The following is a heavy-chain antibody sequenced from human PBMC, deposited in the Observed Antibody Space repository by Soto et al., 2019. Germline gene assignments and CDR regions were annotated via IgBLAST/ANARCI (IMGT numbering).Heavy chain of an antibody. CDR3: ARDRGGYDRLYYYHGMDV. CDR2: ISYDGSNK. CDR1: GFTFSSYG. D-gene: IGHD5-12*01. J-gene: IGHJ6*02. V-gene: IGHV3-30*03. Sequence: PGGSLRLSCAASGFTFSSYGMHWVRQAPGKGLEWVAVISYDGSNKYYADSVKGRFTISRDNSKNTLYLQMSSLRAEDTAVYYCARDRGGYDRLYYYHGMDVWGQGTTVTVSS.